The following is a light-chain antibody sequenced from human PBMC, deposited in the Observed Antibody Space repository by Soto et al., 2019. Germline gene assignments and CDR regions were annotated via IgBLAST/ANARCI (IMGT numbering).Light chain of an antibody. J-gene: IGKJ4*01. V-gene: IGKV3-20*01. CDR1: QTVRNNY. CDR2: DAS. Sequence: EFVLTQSPGTLSLSPGERPTLSCGAIQTVRNNYLAWYQQKPGQAPRLLIYDASSRATGIPDRFSGGGSGTDFTLTISRLEPEDFAVYYCQQFSSYPLTFGGGTKVDIK. CDR3: QQFSSYPLT.